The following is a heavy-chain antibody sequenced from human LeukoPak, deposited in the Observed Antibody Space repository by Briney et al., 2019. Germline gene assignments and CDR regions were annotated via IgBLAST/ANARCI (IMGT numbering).Heavy chain of an antibody. V-gene: IGHV1-2*02. CDR3: ARKQVSTSNFDN. J-gene: IGHJ4*02. CDR1: GYTFTGYY. CDR2: INPNSGGT. D-gene: IGHD5/OR15-5a*01. Sequence: ASVKVSCKASGYTFTGYYIHWVRQAPGQGLEWMGWINPNSGGTNYAQKFQGRVTMTRDTSISTAYMELSRLRSDDTAVYYCARKQVSTSNFDNWGRGTLVTVSS.